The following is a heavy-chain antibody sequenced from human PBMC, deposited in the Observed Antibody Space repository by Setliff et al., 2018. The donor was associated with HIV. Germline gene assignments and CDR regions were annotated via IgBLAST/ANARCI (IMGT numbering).Heavy chain of an antibody. D-gene: IGHD2-2*01. Sequence: SETLSLTCIVSGGSISSGSYYWSWIRQPAGKGLEWIGRIYTSGSTNYNPSLKSRVTISIDTSKNQFSLRLSSVTAADTGTYYCARDLPGYFHHWGQGTLVTVSS. J-gene: IGHJ1*01. CDR3: ARDLPGYFHH. CDR2: IYTSGST. V-gene: IGHV4-61*02. CDR1: GGSISSGSYY.